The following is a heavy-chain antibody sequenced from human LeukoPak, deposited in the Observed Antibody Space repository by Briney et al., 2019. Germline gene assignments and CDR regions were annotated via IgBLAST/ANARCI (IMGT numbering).Heavy chain of an antibody. CDR2: ISSSSSYI. V-gene: IGHV3-21*01. J-gene: IGHJ6*02. Sequence: GGSLRLSCAASGFTFSSYSMNWVRQAPGKGLEWVSSISSSSSYIYYADSVKGRFTISRDNAKKSLYLQMNSLRAEDTAVYYCARAYYYGSGSPSNEGYYYGMDVWGQGTTVTVSS. CDR3: ARAYYYGSGSPSNEGYYYGMDV. CDR1: GFTFSSYS. D-gene: IGHD3-10*01.